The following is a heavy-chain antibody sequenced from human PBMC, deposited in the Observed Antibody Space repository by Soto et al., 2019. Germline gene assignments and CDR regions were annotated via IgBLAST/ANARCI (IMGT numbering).Heavy chain of an antibody. CDR2: ISSGVPII. CDR3: ARGVFYESGAARRFFYF. V-gene: IGHV3-48*02. CDR1: GFTFSGAS. J-gene: IGHJ4*02. D-gene: IGHD3-22*01. Sequence: GGSLRLSCAAPGFTFSGASMNWVRQAPGKGLEWVSYISSGVPIIRYADTVKGRFTISRDNAQNSLFLQMNSLTDEDTAVYYCARGVFYESGAARRFFYFWGRRALVIVSS.